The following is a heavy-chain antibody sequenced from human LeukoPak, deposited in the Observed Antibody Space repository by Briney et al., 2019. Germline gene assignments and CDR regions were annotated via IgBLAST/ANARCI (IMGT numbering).Heavy chain of an antibody. CDR1: GYTFTSYY. D-gene: IGHD6-19*01. Sequence: AVSVKVSCKASGYTFTSYYMHWVRQAPGQGLEWMGIINPSGGSTSYAQKFQGRVTMTRDMSTSTVYMELSSLRSEDTAVYYCARDLGSGWANNWFDPWGQGTLVTVSS. CDR3: ARDLGSGWANNWFDP. CDR2: INPSGGST. J-gene: IGHJ5*02. V-gene: IGHV1-46*01.